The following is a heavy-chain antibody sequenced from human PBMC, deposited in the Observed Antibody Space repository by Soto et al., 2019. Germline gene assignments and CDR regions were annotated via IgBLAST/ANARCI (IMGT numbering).Heavy chain of an antibody. D-gene: IGHD4-4*01. CDR1: GGSISSSSYY. Sequence: SETLSLTCTVSGGSISSSSYYWGWIRQPPGKGLEWIGSIYYSGSTYYNPSLKSRVTISVDTSKNQFSLKLSSVTAADTAVYYCASGPGATVTRGYYYYYMDVWGKGTTVTVSS. CDR2: IYYSGST. J-gene: IGHJ6*03. CDR3: ASGPGATVTRGYYYYYMDV. V-gene: IGHV4-39*01.